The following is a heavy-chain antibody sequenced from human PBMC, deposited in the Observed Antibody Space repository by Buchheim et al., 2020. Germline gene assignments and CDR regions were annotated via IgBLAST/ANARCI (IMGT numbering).Heavy chain of an antibody. CDR3: ATNYGSGSYYNDINY. Sequence: QVQLQQWGAGLLKPSETLSLTCAVYGGSFSGYYWSWIRQPPGKGLEWIGEINHSGSTNYNPSLKSRVTILVDTSKNQFSFKLSSVTAADTAVYYCATNYGSGSYYNDINYWGQGTL. CDR1: GGSFSGYY. CDR2: INHSGST. V-gene: IGHV4-34*01. J-gene: IGHJ4*02. D-gene: IGHD3-10*01.